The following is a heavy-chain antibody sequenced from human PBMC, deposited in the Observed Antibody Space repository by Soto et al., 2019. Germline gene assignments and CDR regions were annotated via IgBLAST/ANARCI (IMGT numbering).Heavy chain of an antibody. CDR3: ARDPWSGLRFLEWLPLPYYYYGMDV. J-gene: IGHJ6*02. CDR1: GDSVSSNSAA. D-gene: IGHD3-3*01. CDR2: IYYRSKWYN. V-gene: IGHV6-1*01. Sequence: SQTLSLTCAISGDSVSSNSAAWNWIRQSPSRGLEWLGRIYYRSKWYNDYAVSVKSRITINPDTSKNQFSLQLNSVTPEDTAVYYCARDPWSGLRFLEWLPLPYYYYGMDVWGQGTTVTVSS.